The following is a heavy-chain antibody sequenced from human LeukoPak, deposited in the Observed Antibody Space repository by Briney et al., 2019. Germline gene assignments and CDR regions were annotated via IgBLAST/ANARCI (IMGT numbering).Heavy chain of an antibody. D-gene: IGHD3-3*01. CDR1: GGSFSGYY. CDR2: INHSGST. V-gene: IGHV4-34*01. J-gene: IGHJ3*02. Sequence: KPSETLSLTCAVYGGSFSGYYWSWIRQPPGKGLEWIGEINHSGSTNYNPSLKSRVTISVDTSKNQFSLKLSSVTAADTAVYYCARGGNFWSGYDAFDIWGQGTMVTVSS. CDR3: ARGGNFWSGYDAFDI.